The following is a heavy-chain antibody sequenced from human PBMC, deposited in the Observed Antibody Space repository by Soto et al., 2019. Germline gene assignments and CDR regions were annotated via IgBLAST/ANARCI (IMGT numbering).Heavy chain of an antibody. D-gene: IGHD2-2*01. J-gene: IGHJ4*02. Sequence: EVQLLESGGGLVQPGGSLRLSCAASGFTFSSYAMSWVRQAPGKGLEWVSAISGSGGSTYYADSVKGRFTISRDNSKNTLYLQMNSLRAEDTAVYYCAKDGLGRYCSSTSCSRGHWGQGTLVTVSS. V-gene: IGHV3-23*01. CDR1: GFTFSSYA. CDR3: AKDGLGRYCSSTSCSRGH. CDR2: ISGSGGST.